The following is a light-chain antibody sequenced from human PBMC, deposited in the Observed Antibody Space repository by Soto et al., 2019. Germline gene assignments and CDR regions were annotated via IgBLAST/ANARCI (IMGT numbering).Light chain of an antibody. Sequence: EIVLTQSPATLSVSPGERATLSCRASQSVSSNLAWYQQKPGQAPRLLISGASSRATGIPDRSSGSGSATDFTLTISRLEPEDFALYYCQHYGNSPITFGQGTRLEIK. CDR3: QHYGNSPIT. J-gene: IGKJ5*01. CDR2: GAS. V-gene: IGKV3-20*01. CDR1: QSVSSN.